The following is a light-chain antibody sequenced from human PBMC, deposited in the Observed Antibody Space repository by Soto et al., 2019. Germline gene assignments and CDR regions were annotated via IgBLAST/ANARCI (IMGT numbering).Light chain of an antibody. CDR1: SSDVGGYNY. V-gene: IGLV2-14*01. CDR3: SSYTSSSTPYV. J-gene: IGLJ1*01. Sequence: QSALTQPASGSGSPGQSITICCTGTSSDVGGYNYVSWYQQHPGKAPKLMIYEVSNRPSGVSNRFSGSKSGNTASLTISGLQAEDEADYYCSSYTSSSTPYVFGTGTKLTVL. CDR2: EVS.